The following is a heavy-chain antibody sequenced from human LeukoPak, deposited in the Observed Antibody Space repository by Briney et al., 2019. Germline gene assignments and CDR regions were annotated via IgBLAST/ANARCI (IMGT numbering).Heavy chain of an antibody. Sequence: ASVKVSCKASGGTFSSYAISWVRQAPGQGLEWMGWINPNSGGTNYAQKFQGRVTMTRDTSISTAYVELSGLTSDDTAVYYCARGSHDFWTGYDYFDYWGQGTLVTVSS. J-gene: IGHJ4*02. CDR2: INPNSGGT. D-gene: IGHD3/OR15-3a*01. CDR1: GGTFSSYA. CDR3: ARGSHDFWTGYDYFDY. V-gene: IGHV1-2*02.